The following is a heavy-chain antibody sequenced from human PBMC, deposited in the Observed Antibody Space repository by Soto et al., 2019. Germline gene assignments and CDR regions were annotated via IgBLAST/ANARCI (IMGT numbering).Heavy chain of an antibody. D-gene: IGHD4-17*01. V-gene: IGHV3-9*01. Sequence: EVQLVESGGGLVQPGRSLRLSCEASGFHFDDYAMHWVRQAPGKGLEWVSGISWNSGSIGYADSVKGRFTISRDNAKISLYLQMNSLRAEDTALYYCAQVTTSYSYFYGRDVWGQGTTVTVSS. CDR3: AQVTTSYSYFYGRDV. CDR2: ISWNSGSI. J-gene: IGHJ6*02. CDR1: GFHFDDYA.